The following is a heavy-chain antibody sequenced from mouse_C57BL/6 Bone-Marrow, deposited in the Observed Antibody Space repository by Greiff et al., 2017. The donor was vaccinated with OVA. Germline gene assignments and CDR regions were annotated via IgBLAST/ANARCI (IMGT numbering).Heavy chain of an antibody. V-gene: IGHV1-59*01. Sequence: QVQLQQPGAELVRPGTSVKLSCKASGYTFTSYWMHWVKQRPGQGLEWIGVIDPSDSYTNYNQKFKGKATLTVDTSSSTAYMQLSSLTSEDSAVYYCAREGAYGNHGYWYFDVWGTGTTVTVSS. CDR2: IDPSDSYT. CDR1: GYTFTSYW. CDR3: AREGAYGNHGYWYFDV. J-gene: IGHJ1*03. D-gene: IGHD2-1*01.